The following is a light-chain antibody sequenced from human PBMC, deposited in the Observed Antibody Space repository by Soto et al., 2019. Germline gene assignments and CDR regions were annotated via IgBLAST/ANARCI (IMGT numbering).Light chain of an antibody. Sequence: QSALTQPASVSGSPGQSITISCTGTSSDIGAYNSVSWYQQHPGKAPKLIVFQVSFRPSAVSDRFSGSKSDNTASLTISGLQTEDEADYYCLSYTASSTLVFGTGTKVTVL. J-gene: IGLJ1*01. CDR3: LSYTASSTLV. CDR2: QVS. CDR1: SSDIGAYNS. V-gene: IGLV2-14*01.